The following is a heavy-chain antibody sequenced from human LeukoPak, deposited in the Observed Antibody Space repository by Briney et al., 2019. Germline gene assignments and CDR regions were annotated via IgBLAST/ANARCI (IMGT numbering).Heavy chain of an antibody. J-gene: IGHJ4*01. CDR3: ARGPLITGITD. CDR1: GFTVSNNY. D-gene: IGHD1-7*01. CDR2: IYAGGSP. V-gene: IGHV3-53*01. Sequence: TGGFLRLSCAASGFTVSNNYMSWVRQAPGKGLEWVAVIYAGGSPYYADSVKGRFTISRDDSKNTLFLQMNSLRVEDTAVYHCARGPLITGITDWGQGTLVSVSS.